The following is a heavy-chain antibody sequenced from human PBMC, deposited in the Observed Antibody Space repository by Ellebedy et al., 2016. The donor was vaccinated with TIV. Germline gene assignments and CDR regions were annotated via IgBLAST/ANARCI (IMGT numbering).Heavy chain of an antibody. CDR1: GFNFRSYG. CDR3: ARDLQMGSYFDY. V-gene: IGHV3-30*03. J-gene: IGHJ4*02. Sequence: GESLKISCAASGFNFRSYGMHWVRQAPGKGLEWLAVITYDGGNTNYADSVKGRFTVSRDNSKNTLYLQMNSLRDEDTAVYYCARDLQMGSYFDYWGQGSLVTVS. D-gene: IGHD2-8*01. CDR2: ITYDGGNT.